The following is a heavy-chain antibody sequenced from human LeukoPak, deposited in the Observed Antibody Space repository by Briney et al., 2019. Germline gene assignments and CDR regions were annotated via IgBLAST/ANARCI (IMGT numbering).Heavy chain of an antibody. Sequence: PSETLSLTCTVSGGSISNYYWSWIRQPPGKGLEWIGYIYYSGSTNYSPSLKSRVTISVDTSKNQFSLKLSSVTAADTAVYCCARGNKLPFDYWGQGTLVTVSS. CDR3: ARGNKLPFDY. J-gene: IGHJ4*02. CDR2: IYYSGST. CDR1: GGSISNYY. V-gene: IGHV4-59*12.